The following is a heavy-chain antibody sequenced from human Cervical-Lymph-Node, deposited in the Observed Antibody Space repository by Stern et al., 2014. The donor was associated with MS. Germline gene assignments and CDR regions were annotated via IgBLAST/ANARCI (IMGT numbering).Heavy chain of an antibody. J-gene: IGHJ3*02. D-gene: IGHD3-22*01. CDR3: ARGEGRYYDSSGPEPDAFDI. CDR2: ISSSGRPT. V-gene: IGHV3-11*01. Sequence: MQLVDSGGGLVKPGGSLRLSCAASGFTFSDYYMSWIRQAPGKGLELVSYISSSGRPTYYADSVKGRFTISRDNAKNSLYLQMNSLRAEDTAVYYCARGEGRYYDSSGPEPDAFDIWGQGTMVTVSS. CDR1: GFTFSDYY.